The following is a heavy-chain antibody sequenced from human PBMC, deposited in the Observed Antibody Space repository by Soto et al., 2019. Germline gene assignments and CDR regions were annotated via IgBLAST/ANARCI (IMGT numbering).Heavy chain of an antibody. CDR2: IIPMFPTA. J-gene: IGHJ6*02. Sequence: ASVKVSCKASGCTFSNHAISCVRQAPGQVLEWVGGIIPMFPTADYAQRFQGRVTITADDSTTTVYMELSGLRSEDTAMYYCARDDATYCGGDCYRYFYYGMDVWGQGTTVTVSS. D-gene: IGHD2-21*02. CDR1: GCTFSNHA. CDR3: ARDDATYCGGDCYRYFYYGMDV. V-gene: IGHV1-69*13.